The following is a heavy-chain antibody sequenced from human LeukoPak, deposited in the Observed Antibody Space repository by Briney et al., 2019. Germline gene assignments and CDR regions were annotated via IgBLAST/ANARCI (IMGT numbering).Heavy chain of an antibody. Sequence: SVKVSCKASGYTFTSYYMHWVRQAPGQGLEWMGRIIPILGIANYAQKFQGRVTITADKSTSTAYMELSSLRSEDTAVYYCAREARYCSGGSCYPFKFDYWGQGTLVTVSS. V-gene: IGHV1-69*04. CDR3: AREARYCSGGSCYPFKFDY. J-gene: IGHJ4*02. CDR2: IIPILGIA. CDR1: GYTFTSYY. D-gene: IGHD2-15*01.